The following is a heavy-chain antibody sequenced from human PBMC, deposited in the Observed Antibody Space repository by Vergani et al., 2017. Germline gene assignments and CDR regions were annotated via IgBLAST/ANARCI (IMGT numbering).Heavy chain of an antibody. Sequence: QVQLHESGPGLVKPSQTLSLPCTVSGGSLSSGDYYWSWIRQPPGKGLEWIGYIYYSGGPYYNPSLKSRVTISVDTSKNQFSRKLSSVTAADTAVYYCARGGNDDGDQKPSGLLDYWGQGTLVTVSS. CDR1: GGSLSSGDYY. J-gene: IGHJ4*02. V-gene: IGHV4-30-4*08. CDR2: IYYSGGP. D-gene: IGHD4-17*01. CDR3: ARGGNDDGDQKPSGLLDY.